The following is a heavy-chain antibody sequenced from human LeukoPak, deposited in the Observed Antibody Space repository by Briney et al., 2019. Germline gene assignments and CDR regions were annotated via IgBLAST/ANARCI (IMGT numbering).Heavy chain of an antibody. CDR2: IIPIFGTA. J-gene: IGHJ6*02. V-gene: IGHV1-69*13. CDR3: SGASVVTASFTLYYYYYGMDV. CDR1: GGTFSSYA. Sequence: SVKVSCKASGGTFSSYAISWVRQAPGQGLEWMGGIIPIFGTANYAQKFQGRVTITADESTSTAYMELSSLRSEDTAVYYCSGASVVTASFTLYYYYYGMDVWGQGTTVTVSS. D-gene: IGHD2-21*02.